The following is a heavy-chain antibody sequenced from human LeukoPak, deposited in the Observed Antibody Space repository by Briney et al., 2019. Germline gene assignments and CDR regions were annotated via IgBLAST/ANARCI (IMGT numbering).Heavy chain of an antibody. D-gene: IGHD1-26*01. Sequence: PGRSLRLSCAASGFTFRSCGMHWVRQAPGKGLGWVAVISNDGSDKFYADSVKGRFAISRDNSKNTVYLQMNSLRVEDTAVYYCAKDRSYTWSFDYWGQGILVTVSS. J-gene: IGHJ4*02. CDR3: AKDRSYTWSFDY. CDR1: GFTFRSCG. CDR2: ISNDGSDK. V-gene: IGHV3-30*18.